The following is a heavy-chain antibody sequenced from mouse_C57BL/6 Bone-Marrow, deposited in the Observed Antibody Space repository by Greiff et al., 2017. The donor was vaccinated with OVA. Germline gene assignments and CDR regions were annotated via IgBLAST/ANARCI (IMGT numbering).Heavy chain of an antibody. CDR3: AKHDGYYGNYAMDY. D-gene: IGHD2-3*01. CDR2: IWRGGST. J-gene: IGHJ4*01. CDR1: GFSLTSYG. Sequence: QVQLQQSGPGLVQPSQSLSITCTVSGFSLTSYGVHWVRQSPGKGLEWLGVIWRGGSTDYNAAFMSRLSITKDNSKSQVFFKMNSLQADDTAIYYCAKHDGYYGNYAMDYWGQGTSVTVSS. V-gene: IGHV2-5*01.